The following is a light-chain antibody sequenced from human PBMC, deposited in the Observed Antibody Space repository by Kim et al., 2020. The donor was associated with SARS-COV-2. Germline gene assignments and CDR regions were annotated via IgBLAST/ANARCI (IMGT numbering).Light chain of an antibody. CDR3: QSYDSSSRV. V-gene: IGLV6-57*03. Sequence: GKTVTISCTRSSGSIASNYVQWYQPRPGSAPTTVIYEDNQRPSGVPDRFSGSIDSSSNSASLTISGLKTEDEADYYCQSYDSSSRVFGGGTQLTVL. J-gene: IGLJ3*02. CDR1: SGSIASNY. CDR2: EDN.